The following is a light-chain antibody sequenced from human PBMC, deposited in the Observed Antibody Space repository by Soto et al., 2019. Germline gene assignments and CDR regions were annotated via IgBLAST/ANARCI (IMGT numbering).Light chain of an antibody. CDR1: QSVSSY. V-gene: IGKV3-11*01. CDR3: QQRSNWPLT. Sequence: EIVLTQSPSTLSLSPGERATLSCRASQSVSSYLAWYQQKPGQAPRLLIYDASNGATGIPARFSGSRSGTDFTLTISNLEPEDFAVYYCQQRSNWPLTFGGGTKV. CDR2: DAS. J-gene: IGKJ4*01.